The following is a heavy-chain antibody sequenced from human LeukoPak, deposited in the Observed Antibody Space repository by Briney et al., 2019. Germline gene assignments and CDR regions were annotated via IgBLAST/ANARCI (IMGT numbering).Heavy chain of an antibody. CDR2: FDPEDGET. D-gene: IGHD6-19*01. J-gene: IGHJ3*02. V-gene: IGHV1-24*01. Sequence: ASVKVSCKVSGYTLTELSMHWVRQAPGKGLEWMGGFDPEDGETIYAQKFQGRVTMTEDTSTDTAYMELSSLRSEDTAVYYCATDSQFYSSGWYTNPDAFDIWGQGTMVTVSS. CDR3: ATDSQFYSSGWYTNPDAFDI. CDR1: GYTLTELS.